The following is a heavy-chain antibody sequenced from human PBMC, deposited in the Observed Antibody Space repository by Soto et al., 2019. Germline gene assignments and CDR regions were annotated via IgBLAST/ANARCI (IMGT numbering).Heavy chain of an antibody. V-gene: IGHV4-39*01. J-gene: IGHJ6*02. CDR1: GGSISSSSYY. CDR3: ARHRSASSPPPWGYYYYGMDV. D-gene: IGHD6-6*01. CDR2: IYYSGST. Sequence: ETLSLTCTVSGGSISSSSYYWGWIRQPPGKGLEWIGSIYYSGSTYYNPSLKSRVTISVDTSKNQFSLKLSSVTAADTAVYYCARHRSASSPPPWGYYYYGMDVWGQGTTVTVSS.